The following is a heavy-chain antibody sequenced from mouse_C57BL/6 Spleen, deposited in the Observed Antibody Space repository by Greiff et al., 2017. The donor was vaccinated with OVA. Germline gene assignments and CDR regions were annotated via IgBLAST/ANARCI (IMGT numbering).Heavy chain of an antibody. CDR1: GYTFTSYW. J-gene: IGHJ4*01. V-gene: IGHV1-59*01. CDR2: IDPSDSYT. CDR3: AKMTTVVATYYAMDY. D-gene: IGHD1-1*01. Sequence: QVQLQQPGAELVRPGTSVKLSCKASGYTFTSYWMHWVKQRPGQGLEWIGVIDPSDSYTNYNQKFKGKATLTVDTSSSTAYMQLSSLTSEDSAVYYCAKMTTVVATYYAMDYWGQGTSVTVSS.